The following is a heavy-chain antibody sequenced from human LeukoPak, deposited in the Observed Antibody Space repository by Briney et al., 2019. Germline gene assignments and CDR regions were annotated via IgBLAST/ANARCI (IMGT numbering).Heavy chain of an antibody. D-gene: IGHD4-23*01. J-gene: IGHJ4*02. CDR1: GFTFSSYA. CDR3: AGESGNDPFDY. V-gene: IGHV3-30-3*01. CDR2: ISYDGSNK. Sequence: PGGSLRLSCAASGFTFSSYAMSWVRQAPGRGLEWVAVISYDGSNKYYADSVKGRFTISRDNSKNTLYLQMNSLRAEDTAVYYCAGESGNDPFDYWGQGTLVTVSS.